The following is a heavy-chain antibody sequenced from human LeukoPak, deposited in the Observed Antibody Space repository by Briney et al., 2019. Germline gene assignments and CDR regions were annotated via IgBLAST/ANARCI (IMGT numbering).Heavy chain of an antibody. CDR1: GGSISSSSYY. Sequence: PSETLSLTCTVSGGSISSSSYYWGWIRQPPGKGLEWIGSIYYSGSTYYNPSLKSRVTISVDTSKNQFSLKLSSVTAADTAVYYCARATAVTGNAFDMWGQGTMVTVSS. D-gene: IGHD6-19*01. CDR2: IYYSGST. J-gene: IGHJ3*02. CDR3: ARATAVTGNAFDM. V-gene: IGHV4-39*01.